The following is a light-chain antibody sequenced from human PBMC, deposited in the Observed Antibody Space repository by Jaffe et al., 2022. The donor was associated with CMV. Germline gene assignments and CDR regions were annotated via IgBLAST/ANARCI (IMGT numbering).Light chain of an antibody. J-gene: IGKJ4*01. V-gene: IGKV1-9*01. CDR1: QGVSSY. CDR2: AAS. Sequence: DIQLTQSPSFLSASVGDRVTITCRASQGVSSYLAWYQQKPGKAPKLLIYAASNLKSGVPSRFSGSGSGTEFTLTISSLQPEDFATYYCQQLNSYPLTFGGGTKVEIK. CDR3: QQLNSYPLT.